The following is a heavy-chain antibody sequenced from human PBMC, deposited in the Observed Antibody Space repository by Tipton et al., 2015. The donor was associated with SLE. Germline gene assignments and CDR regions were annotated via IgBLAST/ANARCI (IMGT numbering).Heavy chain of an antibody. J-gene: IGHJ4*02. CDR1: GGSISSGSYY. Sequence: TLSLTCTVSGGSISSGSYYWSWIRQPAGKGLEWIGRIYTSGSTNYNPSLKSRVTISVDTSKNQFSLKLSSMTAADTAVYYCARCTTEVTLDYWGQGTLVTVSS. CDR2: IYTSGST. V-gene: IGHV4-61*02. CDR3: ARCTTEVTLDY. D-gene: IGHD2-21*02.